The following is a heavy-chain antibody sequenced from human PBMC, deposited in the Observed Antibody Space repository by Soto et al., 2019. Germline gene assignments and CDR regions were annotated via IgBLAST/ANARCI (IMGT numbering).Heavy chain of an antibody. CDR3: AKDLHAYGDYNYYYYGMDV. D-gene: IGHD4-17*01. CDR1: GFTFTTFG. CDR2: ISYDGHNK. J-gene: IGHJ6*02. V-gene: IGHV3-30*18. Sequence: QVQLVESGGGVVQPGGSLRLSCTASGFTFTTFGIHWVRQAPGKGLEWVALISYDGHNKYYSDSVKGRFTISRDNYKNTLSLQMNSLRAEDTAVYYCAKDLHAYGDYNYYYYGMDVWGQGTTVSVS.